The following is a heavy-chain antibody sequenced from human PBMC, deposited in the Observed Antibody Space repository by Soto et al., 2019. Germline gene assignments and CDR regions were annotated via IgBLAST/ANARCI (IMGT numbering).Heavy chain of an antibody. CDR1: GFTFSTYA. V-gene: IGHV3-23*01. CDR3: AQARGSGSHTEHHFDY. J-gene: IGHJ4*02. CDR2: ISDDGGFT. Sequence: EVQVLESGGGLVQPGGSLRLSCAASGFTFSTYAMNWVRQAPGKGLEWVSGISDDGGFTYYADSLKGRFTISRDNSKNTVFLQMSGLRADDTAVYYCAQARGSGSHTEHHFDYWGQGTLVTVSS. D-gene: IGHD3-10*01.